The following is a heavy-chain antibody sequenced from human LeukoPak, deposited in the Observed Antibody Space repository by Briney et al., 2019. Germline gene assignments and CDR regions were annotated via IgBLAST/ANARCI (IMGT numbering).Heavy chain of an antibody. Sequence: ASVNVSSKASGYTFTIYAMHWVRQAPGQRLEWMEWINAGNGNTKYSQKFQGRVTITRDTSASTAYMELSSLRSEDTAVYYCARDGSDYYYGMDVWGQGTTVTVSS. D-gene: IGHD1-26*01. CDR3: ARDGSDYYYGMDV. CDR1: GYTFTIYA. J-gene: IGHJ6*02. V-gene: IGHV1-3*01. CDR2: INAGNGNT.